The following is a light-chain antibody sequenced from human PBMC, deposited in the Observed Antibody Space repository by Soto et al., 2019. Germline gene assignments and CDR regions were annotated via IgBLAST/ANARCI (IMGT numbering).Light chain of an antibody. CDR2: DAS. CDR3: QQRSDWPS. J-gene: IGKJ2*01. Sequence: EIVLTQSPGTLSLSPGERATLSCRASQSVSSSYLAWYQQKLGQAPRLLIYDASNRATGIPARFSGSGSGTDFTLTISSLEPEDFAVYYCQQRSDWPSFGQGTKLEIK. V-gene: IGKV3D-20*02. CDR1: QSVSSSY.